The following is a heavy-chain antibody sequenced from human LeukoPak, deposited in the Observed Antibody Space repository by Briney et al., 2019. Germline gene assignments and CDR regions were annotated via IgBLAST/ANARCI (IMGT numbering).Heavy chain of an antibody. CDR3: GTAPLGKLFWGDFDY. Sequence: GASVKVSCKVFGYTLTELSMHWVRQAPGKGLQWIGGFSPQDVETIYAQEFQRRVTVTEDTSTDTAYMELNSLTSHDTAVYYCGTAPLGKLFWGDFDYWGQGTLVTVS. CDR1: GYTLTELS. CDR2: FSPQDVET. V-gene: IGHV1-24*01. J-gene: IGHJ4*02. D-gene: IGHD3-10*01.